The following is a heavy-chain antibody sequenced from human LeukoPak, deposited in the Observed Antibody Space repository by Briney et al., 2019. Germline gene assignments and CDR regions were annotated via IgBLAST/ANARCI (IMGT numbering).Heavy chain of an antibody. Sequence: GGSLRLSCAASGFTFSSYAMHWVRQAPGKGLEWVAVISYDGSNKYYADSVKGRFTISRDNSKNTLYLHMNSLRAEDTAVYYCARHDYGDYGDAFDIWGQGTMVTVSS. D-gene: IGHD4-17*01. CDR2: ISYDGSNK. CDR1: GFTFSSYA. CDR3: ARHDYGDYGDAFDI. J-gene: IGHJ3*02. V-gene: IGHV3-30-3*01.